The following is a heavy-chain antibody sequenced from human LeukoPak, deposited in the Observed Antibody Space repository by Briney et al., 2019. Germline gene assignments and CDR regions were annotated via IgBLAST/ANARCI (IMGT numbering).Heavy chain of an antibody. CDR1: GFTFSSYA. D-gene: IGHD4-23*01. Sequence: GRSLRLSCAASGFTFSSYAMNWVRQAPGKGLEWVSVIYSGGSTYYADSVKGRFIISRDNSKNTLYLQMNNLRAEDTAVYYCARDSSDYGGKGFDYWGQGTLVTVSS. V-gene: IGHV3-53*01. J-gene: IGHJ4*02. CDR2: IYSGGST. CDR3: ARDSSDYGGKGFDY.